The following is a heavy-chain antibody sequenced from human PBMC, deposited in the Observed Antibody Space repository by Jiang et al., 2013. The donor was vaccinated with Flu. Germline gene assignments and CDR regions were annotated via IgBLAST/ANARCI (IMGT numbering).Heavy chain of an antibody. V-gene: IGHV3-21*01. J-gene: IGHJ6*02. CDR1: GFTFSSYS. CDR3: ARDYYDSSGLNYYGMDV. CDR2: ISSSRSYI. Sequence: QLVESGGGLVKPGGSLRLSCAASGFTFSSYSMNWVRQAPGKGLEWVSSISSSRSYIYYPDSVKGRFTISRDNAKNSLYLQMNSLRAEDTAVYYCARDYYDSSGLNYYGMDVWGQGTTVTVSS. D-gene: IGHD3-22*01.